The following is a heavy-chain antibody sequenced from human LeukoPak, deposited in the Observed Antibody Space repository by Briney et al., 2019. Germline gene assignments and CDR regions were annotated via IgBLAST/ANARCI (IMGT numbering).Heavy chain of an antibody. Sequence: GGSLRLSCAASGFTFSSYAMHWVRQAPGKGLEWVAVISYDGSNKYYADSVKGRFTISRDNSKNTLYLQMNSLRVEDTAVYYCARALKRKIGYCSSTSCYGGGYYFDYWGQGTLVTVSS. CDR3: ARALKRKIGYCSSTSCYGGGYYFDY. J-gene: IGHJ4*02. CDR1: GFTFSSYA. D-gene: IGHD2-2*01. CDR2: ISYDGSNK. V-gene: IGHV3-30-3*01.